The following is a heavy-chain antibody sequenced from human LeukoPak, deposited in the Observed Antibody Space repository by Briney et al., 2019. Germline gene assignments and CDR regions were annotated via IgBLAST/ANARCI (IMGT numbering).Heavy chain of an antibody. CDR3: ARGPFDSSGYYPGY. Sequence: GASVKVSCKASGYTCTSYDINWVRQATGQGLEWMGWMNPNSGNTGYAQKFQGRVTMTRNTSISTAYMELSSLRSEDTAVYYCARGPFDSSGYYPGYWGQGTLVTVSS. V-gene: IGHV1-8*01. D-gene: IGHD3-22*01. CDR1: GYTCTSYD. CDR2: MNPNSGNT. J-gene: IGHJ4*02.